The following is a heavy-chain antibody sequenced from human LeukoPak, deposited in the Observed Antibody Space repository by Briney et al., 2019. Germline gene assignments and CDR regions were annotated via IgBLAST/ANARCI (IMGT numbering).Heavy chain of an antibody. J-gene: IGHJ3*02. V-gene: IGHV3-9*01. CDR2: ISWNSGSI. D-gene: IGHD1-26*01. CDR1: GFTFDDYA. Sequence: GGSLRLSCAASGFTFDDYAMHWVRQAPGKGLEWVSGISWNSGSIGYADSVKGRFTISRDNAKNSLYLQMNSLRAEDTALYYCAKDREDGPNAFDIWGQGTMVTVSP. CDR3: AKDREDGPNAFDI.